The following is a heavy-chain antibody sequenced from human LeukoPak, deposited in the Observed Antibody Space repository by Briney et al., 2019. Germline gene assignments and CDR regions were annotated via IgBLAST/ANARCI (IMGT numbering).Heavy chain of an antibody. J-gene: IGHJ3*02. CDR1: GYTFTSYD. Sequence: ASVKVSCKASGYTFTSYDINWVRQATGQGLEWMGWMNPNSGNTGYAQKFQGRVTITRNTSISTAYMELSSLRSEDTAVYYCARGNGFLGGGAFDIWGQGTMVTVSS. V-gene: IGHV1-8*03. CDR2: MNPNSGNT. CDR3: ARGNGFLGGGAFDI. D-gene: IGHD2-15*01.